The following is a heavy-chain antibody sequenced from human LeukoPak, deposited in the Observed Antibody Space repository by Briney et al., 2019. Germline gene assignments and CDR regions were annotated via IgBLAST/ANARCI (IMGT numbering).Heavy chain of an antibody. CDR2: INHSGST. CDR3: ARGGYQLQF. CDR1: GGSFSGYY. Sequence: SETLSLTCAVYGGSFSGYYWSWIRQPPGKGLEWIGEINHSGSTNYNPSLKSRVTISVDTSKNQFSLKLSSVTTADTAVYYCARGGYQLQFWGQGTTVTVSS. J-gene: IGHJ6*02. D-gene: IGHD2-2*01. V-gene: IGHV4-34*01.